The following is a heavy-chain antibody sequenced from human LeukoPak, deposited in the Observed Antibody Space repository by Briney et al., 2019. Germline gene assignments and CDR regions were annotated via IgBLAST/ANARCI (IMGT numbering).Heavy chain of an antibody. CDR3: AKDSTRDYGYYGMPES. CDR1: GFTFPTYG. J-gene: IGHJ4*02. Sequence: GGSLRLSCAGSGFTFPTYGMHWVRQAQGKGLEWVAYISYGGNTGYYTDSVKGRFTISRGNSKNMLFLQMNSLRIEDTGVYYCAKDSTRDYGYYGMPESWGQGTLVTVS. D-gene: IGHD4-17*01. CDR2: ISYGGNTG. V-gene: IGHV3-30*18.